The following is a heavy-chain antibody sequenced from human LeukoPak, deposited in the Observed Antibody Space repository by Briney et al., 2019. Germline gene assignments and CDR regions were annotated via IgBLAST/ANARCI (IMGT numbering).Heavy chain of an antibody. V-gene: IGHV4-59*08. J-gene: IGHJ4*02. CDR1: GGSISSYY. Sequence: SETLSLTCTVSGGSISSYYWSWIRQPLGKGLEWIAYIYYRGSTNYNPSLKSRVTISVDTSKNQFSLKLSSVTAADTAVYYCARRTTGTGPFDYWGQGTLVTVSS. CDR3: ARRTTGTGPFDY. D-gene: IGHD1-1*01. CDR2: IYYRGST.